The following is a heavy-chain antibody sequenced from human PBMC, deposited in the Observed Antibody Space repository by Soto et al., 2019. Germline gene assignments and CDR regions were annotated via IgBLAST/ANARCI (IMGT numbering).Heavy chain of an antibody. Sequence: GGSLRLSCAASGFTFSSYAMHWVRQAPGKGLEYVSAISSNGGSTYYANSVKGRFTISRDNSKNTLYLQMGSLRAEDMAVYYCARARGANGRYFDYWGQGTLVTVSS. CDR1: GFTFSSYA. CDR3: ARARGANGRYFDY. D-gene: IGHD1-26*01. CDR2: ISSNGGST. V-gene: IGHV3-64*01. J-gene: IGHJ4*02.